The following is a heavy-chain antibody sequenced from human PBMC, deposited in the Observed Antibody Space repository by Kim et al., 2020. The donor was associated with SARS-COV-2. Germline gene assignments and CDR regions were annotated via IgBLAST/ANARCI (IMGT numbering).Heavy chain of an antibody. CDR3: ARTPSYYYGMDV. Sequence: KYYAGSGKGRFTIAMDNSKNALYLQMNSLRAEDTAVYYCARTPSYYYGMDVWGQGTTVTVSS. J-gene: IGHJ6*02. V-gene: IGHV3-33*01. CDR2: K.